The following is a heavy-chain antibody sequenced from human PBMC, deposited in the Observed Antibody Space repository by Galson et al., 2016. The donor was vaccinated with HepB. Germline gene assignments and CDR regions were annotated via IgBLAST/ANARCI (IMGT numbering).Heavy chain of an antibody. Sequence: SLRLSCAVSGFTFSSYGIHWVRQAPGKGLEWVAVISYDGSNKYYADSVKGRFTISRDNSKSTLYLQMNSLRAEDTAMYYCAKSPHSSGWGHVDPWGQGTLVIVSS. V-gene: IGHV3-30*18. CDR3: AKSPHSSGWGHVDP. D-gene: IGHD6-19*01. CDR1: GFTFSSYG. CDR2: ISYDGSNK. J-gene: IGHJ5*02.